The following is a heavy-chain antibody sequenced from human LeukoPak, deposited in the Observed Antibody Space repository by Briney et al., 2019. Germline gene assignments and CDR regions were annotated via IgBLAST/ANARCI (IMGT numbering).Heavy chain of an antibody. CDR1: GFSFSEYW. CDR2: IKGDGSKI. V-gene: IGHV3-7*01. J-gene: IGHJ4*02. CDR3: ARDGSCFDF. D-gene: IGHD2-15*01. Sequence: GGSLRLSCGASGFSFSEYWMSWVRQAPGRRPEWVANIKGDGSKIYYLVTVKGRFTISRDNDKNSLYLQMNNLRVEDTAVYHCARDGSCFDFWGQGARAIVSS.